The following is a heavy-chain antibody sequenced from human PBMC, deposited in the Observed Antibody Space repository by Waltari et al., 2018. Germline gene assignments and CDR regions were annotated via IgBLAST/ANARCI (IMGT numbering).Heavy chain of an antibody. J-gene: IGHJ4*02. V-gene: IGHV4-59*01. CDR1: GDSINNYY. Sequence: QVQLQESGPGLVKPSETLSLTCTVSGDSINNYYWGWIRQPPGMRLEWIGYISHTGITRSSPSLKSRVTISVDTSKNQFSLRLESVSAADTAVYYCARSFDFWSGYSLGYWGQGTLVTVAS. CDR2: ISHTGIT. D-gene: IGHD3-3*01. CDR3: ARSFDFWSGYSLGY.